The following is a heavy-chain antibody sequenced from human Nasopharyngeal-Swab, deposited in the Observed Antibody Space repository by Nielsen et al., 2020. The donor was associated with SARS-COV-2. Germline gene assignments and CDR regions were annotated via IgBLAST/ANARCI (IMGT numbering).Heavy chain of an antibody. J-gene: IGHJ4*02. CDR3: ARVGRRGGLDY. CDR1: GGSISSSNW. CDR2: IYHSGST. D-gene: IGHD2-15*01. V-gene: IGHV4-4*02. Sequence: SDTLSLTCAVSGGSISSSNWWSCVRQPPGKGLEWIGEIYHSGSTNYNPSLKSRVTISVDKSKNQFSLKRSSVTAADTAVYYCARVGRRGGLDYWGQGTLVTVSS.